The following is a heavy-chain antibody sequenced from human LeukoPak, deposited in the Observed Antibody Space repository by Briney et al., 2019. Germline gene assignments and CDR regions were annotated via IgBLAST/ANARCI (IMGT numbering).Heavy chain of an antibody. CDR3: ATPQYCSGGSCLSAAFDI. CDR1: GGTFSSYA. CDR2: IVPIFGTA. J-gene: IGHJ3*02. D-gene: IGHD2-15*01. Sequence: GASVKVSCKASGGTFSSYAISWVRQAPGQGLEWVGGIVPIFGTANYAQKFQGRVTITADESTSTAYMELSSLRSEDTAVYYCATPQYCSGGSCLSAAFDIWGQGTMVTVSS. V-gene: IGHV1-69*13.